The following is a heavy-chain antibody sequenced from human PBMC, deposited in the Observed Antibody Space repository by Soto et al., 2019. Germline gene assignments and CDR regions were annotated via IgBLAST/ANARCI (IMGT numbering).Heavy chain of an antibody. CDR1: GGSISSGDYY. CDR2: IFYSGST. D-gene: IGHD2-2*03. J-gene: IGHJ5*02. V-gene: IGHV4-30-4*02. CDR3: ASGGYCSSTSCLHNWFDP. Sequence: SETLSLTCTVSGGSISSGDYYWSWIRQPPGKGLEWIGYIFYSGSTYYNPSLKSRVTISVDTSKNQFSLKLSSVTAADTAVYYCASGGYCSSTSCLHNWFDPWGQGTLVTVSS.